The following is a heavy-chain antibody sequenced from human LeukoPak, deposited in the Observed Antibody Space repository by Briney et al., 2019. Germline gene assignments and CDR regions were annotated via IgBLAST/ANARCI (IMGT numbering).Heavy chain of an antibody. D-gene: IGHD6-13*01. CDR3: ARGRSSSWYNAFDI. CDR1: GGTFSSYA. J-gene: IGHJ3*02. V-gene: IGHV1-18*01. CDR2: ISAYNGNT. Sequence: GASVKVSCKASGGTFSSYAISWVRQAPGQGLEWMGWISAYNGNTNYAQKLQGRVTMTTDTSTSTAYMELRSLRSDDTAVYYCARGRSSSWYNAFDIWGQGTMVTVSS.